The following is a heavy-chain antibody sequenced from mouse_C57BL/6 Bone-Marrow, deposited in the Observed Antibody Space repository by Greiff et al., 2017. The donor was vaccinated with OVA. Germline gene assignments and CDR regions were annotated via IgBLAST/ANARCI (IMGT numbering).Heavy chain of an antibody. J-gene: IGHJ4*01. CDR2: IDPNSGGT. V-gene: IGHV1-72*01. CDR3: ARSYYGNLYAMDY. CDR1: GYTFTSYW. Sequence: QVQLKQPGAELVKPGASVKLSCKASGYTFTSYWMHWVKQRPGRGLEWIGRIDPNSGGTKYNEKFKSKATLTVDKPSSTAYMQLSSLTSEDSAVYYCARSYYGNLYAMDYWGQGTSVTVSS. D-gene: IGHD2-10*01.